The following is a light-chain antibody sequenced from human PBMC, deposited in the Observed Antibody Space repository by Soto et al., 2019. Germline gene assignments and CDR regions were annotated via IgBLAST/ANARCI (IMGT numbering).Light chain of an antibody. CDR1: SSDVGGYNY. CDR3: SSYAGSNHNWV. J-gene: IGLJ3*02. Sequence: QSALTQPPSASGSPGQSVTISCTGSSSDVGGYNYVSWYQQHPGKAPKLMIHEVNKRPSGVPDRFSGSTSGNTASLTVSGLQAEDEADYYCSSYAGSNHNWVFGGGTKLTVL. V-gene: IGLV2-8*01. CDR2: EVN.